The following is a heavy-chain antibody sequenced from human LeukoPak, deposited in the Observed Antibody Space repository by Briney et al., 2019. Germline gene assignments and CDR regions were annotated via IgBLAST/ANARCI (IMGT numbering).Heavy chain of an antibody. CDR3: AKPRDSIVGTTTPTRLATLDI. J-gene: IGHJ3*02. D-gene: IGHD1-26*01. V-gene: IGHV3-23*01. CDR2: ISTGGGST. Sequence: GGSLRLSCAASGVTFSSYAMSWIRQAPGKGLEWVSAISTGGGSTYYADSVKGRFTISRDNPNNTLYLQMNNLRAEDTAVYYCAKPRDSIVGTTTPTRLATLDIWGQGTMVTVSS. CDR1: GVTFSSYA.